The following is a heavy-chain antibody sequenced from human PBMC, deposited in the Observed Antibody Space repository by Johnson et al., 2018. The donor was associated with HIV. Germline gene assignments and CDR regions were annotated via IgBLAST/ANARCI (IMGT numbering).Heavy chain of an antibody. Sequence: QVQLVESGGGVVQPGGSLRLSCEVSGFTFSNYGMHWVRQAPGKGLEWVAFIRYDGSNKYYADSVKGRFTISRDNSKNTLYLQMNSLRAEDTAVYYCAKDLGGGSSSLPGIWGQGTMVTVSS. D-gene: IGHD6-6*01. V-gene: IGHV3-30*02. CDR3: AKDLGGGSSSLPGI. CDR1: GFTFSNYG. J-gene: IGHJ3*02. CDR2: IRYDGSNK.